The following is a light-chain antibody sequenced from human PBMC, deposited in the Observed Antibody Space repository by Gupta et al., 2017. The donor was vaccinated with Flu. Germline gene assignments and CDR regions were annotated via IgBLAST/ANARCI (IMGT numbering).Light chain of an antibody. Sequence: QSVLTQPPSTSGTPGQRVTFSCSGGNSNIGINYVYWYQQLPGAAPKLIIYKSNQRPSGVPDRFSGSKSGTSASLAISGLRAEDEAEYYCATWDDSLSAVVFGGGTKLNGL. CDR1: NSNIGINY. CDR3: ATWDDSLSAVV. CDR2: KSN. V-gene: IGLV1-47*01. J-gene: IGLJ2*01.